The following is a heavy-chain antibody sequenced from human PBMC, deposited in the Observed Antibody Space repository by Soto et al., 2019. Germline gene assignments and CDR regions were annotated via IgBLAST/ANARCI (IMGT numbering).Heavy chain of an antibody. CDR1: GGSISSGGYY. D-gene: IGHD3-9*01. CDR2: IYYSGST. CDR3: ARHDNDILTGYSWVFDY. J-gene: IGHJ4*02. V-gene: IGHV4-31*03. Sequence: QVQLQESDPGLVKPSQTLSLTCTVSGGSISSGGYYWSWIRQHPGKGLEWIGYIYYSGSTYYNPSLKSRLTISLDTSKNQFSLKLSSVTAADTAVYYCARHDNDILTGYSWVFDYWGQGTLVTVSS.